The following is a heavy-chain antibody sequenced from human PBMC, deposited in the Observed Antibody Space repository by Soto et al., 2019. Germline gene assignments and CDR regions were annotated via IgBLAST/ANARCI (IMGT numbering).Heavy chain of an antibody. CDR1: GFTFSSYG. CDR3: AKDTDYGDYVGYYHYGMDV. V-gene: IGHV3-30*18. Sequence: QVQLVESGGGVVQPGRSLRLSCAASGFTFSSYGMHWVRQAPGKGLEWVAVISYDGSNKYYADSVKGRFTISRDNSKNTLYLQMNSLRAEDTAVYYCAKDTDYGDYVGYYHYGMDVWGQGTTVTVSS. J-gene: IGHJ6*02. CDR2: ISYDGSNK. D-gene: IGHD4-17*01.